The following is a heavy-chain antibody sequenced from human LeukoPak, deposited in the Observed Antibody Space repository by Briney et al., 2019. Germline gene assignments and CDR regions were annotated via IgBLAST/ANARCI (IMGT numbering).Heavy chain of an antibody. CDR1: GGTFSSYA. V-gene: IGHV1-69*05. CDR2: IIPIFGTA. Sequence: GSSVKVSCKASGGTFSSYAISWVRQAPGQGLEWMGRIIPIFGTANYAQKFQGRVTITTDESTSTAYMELSSLRSEDTAVYYCARDFNRRATSRGPFDYWGQGTLVTVSS. CDR3: ARDFNRRATSRGPFDY. J-gene: IGHJ4*02. D-gene: IGHD1-26*01.